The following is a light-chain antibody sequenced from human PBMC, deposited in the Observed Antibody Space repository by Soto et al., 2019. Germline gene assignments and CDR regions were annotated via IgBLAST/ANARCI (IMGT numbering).Light chain of an antibody. CDR1: EGVASSY. CDR3: QQYGRSPWT. J-gene: IGKJ1*01. V-gene: IGKV3-20*01. Sequence: EIVLTQSPGTLSLSPGERATLSCRASEGVASSYLAWYQQKPGQAPRLLMYGASSRATGIPDRFSGSGSGTDCTLTITRLQPEDFAVYYCQQYGRSPWTSGQGTKVEIK. CDR2: GAS.